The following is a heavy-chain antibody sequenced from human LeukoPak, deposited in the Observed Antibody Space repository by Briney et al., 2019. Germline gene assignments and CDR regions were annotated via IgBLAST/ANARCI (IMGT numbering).Heavy chain of an antibody. CDR1: GLTVSSNY. V-gene: IGHV3-66*01. D-gene: IGHD6-6*01. Sequence: PGGSLRLSCAASGLTVSSNYMSWVRQAPGKGLEWVSVIYSGGSTYYADSVKGRFTISRDNSKNTLYLQMNSLRAEDTAVYYCARDRGVIAARPYYYGMDVWGQGTTVTVSS. CDR3: ARDRGVIAARPYYYGMDV. CDR2: IYSGGST. J-gene: IGHJ6*02.